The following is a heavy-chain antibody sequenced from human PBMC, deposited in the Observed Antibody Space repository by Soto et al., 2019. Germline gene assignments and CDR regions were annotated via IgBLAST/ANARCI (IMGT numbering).Heavy chain of an antibody. D-gene: IGHD2-2*01. J-gene: IGHJ5*02. CDR3: AKDGYCSSTSCYGNWFDP. CDR1: GFTFDDYA. V-gene: IGHV3-9*01. Sequence: PGGSLRLSCAASGFTFDDYAMHWVRQAPGKGLEWVSGISWNSGSIGYADSVKGRFTISRDNAKNSLYLQMNSLRAEDTALYYCAKDGYCSSTSCYGNWFDPWGQGTLVTVSS. CDR2: ISWNSGSI.